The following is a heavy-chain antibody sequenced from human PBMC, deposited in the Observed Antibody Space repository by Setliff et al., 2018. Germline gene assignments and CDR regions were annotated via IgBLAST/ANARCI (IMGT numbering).Heavy chain of an antibody. Sequence: PSETLSLTCTVSDGSISSSSYYWGWIRQPPGKGLEWIGSIYYSGSTYYNPSLKSRVTISVDTSKNQFSLKLSSVTAADTAVYYCARDKPEGYNFWSGYLGGGLMDVWGQGTTVTVSS. CDR3: ARDKPEGYNFWSGYLGGGLMDV. CDR2: IYYSGST. V-gene: IGHV4-39*07. J-gene: IGHJ6*02. CDR1: DGSISSSSYY. D-gene: IGHD3-3*01.